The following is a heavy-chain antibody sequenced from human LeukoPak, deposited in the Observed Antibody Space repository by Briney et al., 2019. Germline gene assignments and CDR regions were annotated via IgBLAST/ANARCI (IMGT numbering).Heavy chain of an antibody. V-gene: IGHV4-61*01. CDR3: AGVSGSYSDAFDI. J-gene: IGHJ3*02. D-gene: IGHD1-26*01. CDR2: IYYSGSI. CDR1: GGSVSSGSYY. Sequence: SETLSLTCTVSGGSVSSGSYYWSCIRQPPGKGLEWIGYIYYSGSINYNPSLKSRVTISVDTSKNQFSLKLNSVTAADTAVYYCAGVSGSYSDAFDIWGQGTMVTVSS.